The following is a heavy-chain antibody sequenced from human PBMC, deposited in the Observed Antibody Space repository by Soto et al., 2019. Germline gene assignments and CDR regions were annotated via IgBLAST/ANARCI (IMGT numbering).Heavy chain of an antibody. Sequence: QLQLQESGPGLVKPSETLSLTCTVSGGSISSSSYYWGWIRQPPGKGLEWIGSIYYSGSTYYNPSLKSRVTISVDTSKNQFSLKLSSVTAADTAVYYCARHVCSSTSWYAPGYFDLWGRGTLVTVSS. CDR2: IYYSGST. J-gene: IGHJ2*01. CDR1: GGSISSSSYY. CDR3: ARHVCSSTSWYAPGYFDL. V-gene: IGHV4-39*01. D-gene: IGHD2-2*01.